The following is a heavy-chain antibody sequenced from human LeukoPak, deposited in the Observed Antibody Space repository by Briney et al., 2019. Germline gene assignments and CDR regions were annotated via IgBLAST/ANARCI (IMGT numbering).Heavy chain of an antibody. J-gene: IGHJ4*02. Sequence: GGSLRLSCAASGFTFSSYAMSWVRQAPGKGLEWVSAISGSGGSTYYADSVKGRFTISGDNSKNTLYLQMNSLRAEDTAVYYCAKDHKYRIAAAGRGWYFDYWGQGTLVTVSS. CDR1: GFTFSSYA. D-gene: IGHD6-13*01. CDR2: ISGSGGST. V-gene: IGHV3-23*01. CDR3: AKDHKYRIAAAGRGWYFDY.